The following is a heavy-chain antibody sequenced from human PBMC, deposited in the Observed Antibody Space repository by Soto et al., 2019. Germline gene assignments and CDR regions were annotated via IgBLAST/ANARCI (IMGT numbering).Heavy chain of an antibody. CDR1: RFTFSDYA. J-gene: IGHJ4*02. CDR2: ISYDGTNK. CDR3: ASSLTVFGVVARFDK. D-gene: IGHD3-3*01. Sequence: QVQLVESGGGVVQPGRSLRLSCAASRFTFSDYAMQWVRQAPGKGLEWVAAISYDGTNKYYADSVQGRFTISRDNSKNTLYLQMNSLRAEDTAVYYCASSLTVFGVVARFDKWGQGTPVTVSS. V-gene: IGHV3-30*04.